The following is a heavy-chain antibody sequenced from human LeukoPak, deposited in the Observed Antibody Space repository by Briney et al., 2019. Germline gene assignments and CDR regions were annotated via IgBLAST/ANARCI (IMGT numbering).Heavy chain of an antibody. Sequence: SVKVSCKASGGTFSSYAISWVRQAPGQGLEWMGRIIPIFGTANYAQKFQGRVTITTDESTSTAYMELSSLRSEDTAVYYCARDEYCSSTSCPPNWFDPWGQETLVTVSS. J-gene: IGHJ5*02. CDR2: IIPIFGTA. CDR1: GGTFSSYA. D-gene: IGHD2-2*01. V-gene: IGHV1-69*05. CDR3: ARDEYCSSTSCPPNWFDP.